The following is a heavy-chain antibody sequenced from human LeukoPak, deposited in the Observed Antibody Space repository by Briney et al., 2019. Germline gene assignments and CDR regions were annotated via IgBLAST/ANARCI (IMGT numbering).Heavy chain of an antibody. J-gene: IGHJ3*02. CDR3: ARHRIAAVDDAFDI. V-gene: IGHV4-39*01. D-gene: IGHD6-13*01. Sequence: PSETLSLTCTVSGGSISSSSYYWGWIRQPPGKGLEWIGSIYYSGSTYYIPSLKSRLTISVDTSKNQFSLKLSSMTAADTAVYYCARHRIAAVDDAFDIWGQGTMVTVSS. CDR1: GGSISSSSYY. CDR2: IYYSGST.